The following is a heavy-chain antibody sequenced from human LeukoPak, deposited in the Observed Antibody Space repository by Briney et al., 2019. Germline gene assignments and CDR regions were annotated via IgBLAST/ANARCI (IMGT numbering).Heavy chain of an antibody. V-gene: IGHV3-11*04. D-gene: IGHD2-21*02. J-gene: IGHJ5*02. CDR1: GFTFSDYY. CDR3: ARLPYCGGDCYPNWFDP. Sequence: PGGSLRLSCAASGFTFSDYYMSWIRQAPGKGLEWVSYISSSGSTIYYADSVKGRFTISRDNAKNSLYLQMNSLRAEDTAVYYCARLPYCGGDCYPNWFDPWGQGTLVTVSS. CDR2: ISSSGSTI.